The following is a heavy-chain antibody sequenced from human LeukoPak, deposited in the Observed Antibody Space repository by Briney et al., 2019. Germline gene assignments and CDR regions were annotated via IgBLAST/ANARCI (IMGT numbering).Heavy chain of an antibody. CDR3: ARDSVPQYSSGWYTGGFDY. Sequence: SETLSLTCTVSGGSISSYFWTWIRQPPGKGLEWIGCFSYTGNTHYNPSLKSRVTISVDTSKNQFSLKLSSVTAADTAVYYCARDSVPQYSSGWYTGGFDYWGQGTLVTVSS. J-gene: IGHJ4*02. V-gene: IGHV4-59*01. D-gene: IGHD6-19*01. CDR1: GGSISSYF. CDR2: FSYTGNT.